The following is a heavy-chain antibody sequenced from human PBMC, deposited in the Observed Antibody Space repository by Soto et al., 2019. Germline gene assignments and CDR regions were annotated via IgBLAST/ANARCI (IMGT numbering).Heavy chain of an antibody. Sequence: QVQLVESGGGVVQPGRSLRLSCAASGFTFSSYGSYGMHWVRQAPGKGLERVACIWLDGSNEYYADSVKGRFTVSRENSKNTLYLQMNSLRAEDTAVYYCVQAPRPHLDYLLGSGYWGQGTLVTVSS. J-gene: IGHJ4*02. CDR1: GFTFSSYGSYG. CDR3: VQAPRPHLDYLLGSGY. CDR2: IWLDGSNE. D-gene: IGHD3-10*02. V-gene: IGHV3-33*01.